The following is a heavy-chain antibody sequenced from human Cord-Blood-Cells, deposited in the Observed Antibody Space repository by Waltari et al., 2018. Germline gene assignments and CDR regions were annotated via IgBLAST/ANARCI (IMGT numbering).Heavy chain of an antibody. CDR3: ARVGGSYYYYYYGMDV. D-gene: IGHD1-26*01. J-gene: IGHJ6*02. CDR2: MNPNSGNT. CDR1: GYTFTSYD. Sequence: QVQLVQSGAEVKKPGASVKVSCKASGYTFTSYDINWVRQVTGQGLEWMGWMNPNSGNTGYAQKFQGRVTITRNTSISTAYMELSSLRSEDTAVYYCARVGGSYYYYYYGMDVWGQGTTVTVSS. V-gene: IGHV1-8*03.